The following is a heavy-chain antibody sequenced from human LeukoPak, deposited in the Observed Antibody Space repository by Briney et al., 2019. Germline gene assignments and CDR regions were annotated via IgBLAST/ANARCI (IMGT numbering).Heavy chain of an antibody. J-gene: IGHJ4*02. V-gene: IGHV1-46*01. Sequence: GASVRVSCKASGYSFTNYYMHWVRQAPGQGLEWMGMINPSGGSTTYAQKFQGRVTMTRDMSTSTVYMELSSLTSEDTAVYYRARTRGYYFDYWGQGTLVTVSS. CDR1: GYSFTNYY. CDR3: ARTRGYYFDY. CDR2: INPSGGST.